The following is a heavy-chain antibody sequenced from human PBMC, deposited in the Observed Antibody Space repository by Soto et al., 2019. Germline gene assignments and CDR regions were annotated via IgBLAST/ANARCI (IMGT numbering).Heavy chain of an antibody. J-gene: IGHJ4*02. D-gene: IGHD3-22*01. CDR2: ISYDGSNK. V-gene: IGHV3-30*03. CDR3: AISSPITMIVVGDY. Sequence: QVQLVESGGGVVQPGRSLRLSCAASGFTFSNYGMHWVRQAPGKGLEWVALISYDGSNKYYADSVKGRFTISRDNSKNTLYLQMNSLRAEDTAVYYCAISSPITMIVVGDYWGQGTLVTVSS. CDR1: GFTFSNYG.